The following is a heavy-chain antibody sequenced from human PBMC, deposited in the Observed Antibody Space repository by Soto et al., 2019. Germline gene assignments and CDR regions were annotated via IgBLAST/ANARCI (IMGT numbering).Heavy chain of an antibody. CDR3: ARGPAALDP. Sequence: SETLSLTCTVSGGSILNGGHYWTWIRQHPGKCLEWIGRIFFSGNTHYNPALKSRLTFSLDTAKNQFSLMLNSVTPEDTAVYYCARGPAALDPWGQGTLVTVSS. V-gene: IGHV4-31*03. CDR1: GGSILNGGHY. CDR2: IFFSGNT. D-gene: IGHD6-25*01. J-gene: IGHJ5*02.